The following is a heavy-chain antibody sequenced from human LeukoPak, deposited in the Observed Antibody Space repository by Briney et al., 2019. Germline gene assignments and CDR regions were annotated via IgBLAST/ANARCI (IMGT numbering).Heavy chain of an antibody. CDR1: GFTFDDYT. CDR3: AKAAGCSSTSCYLDY. Sequence: GGSLRLSCAASGFTFDDYTMHWVRQAPGKGLEWVSLISWDGGSTYYAESVKGRFTISRDNSKNSLYLQMNSLRTEDTALYYCAKAAGCSSTSCYLDYWGQGTLVTVSS. J-gene: IGHJ4*02. D-gene: IGHD2-2*01. CDR2: ISWDGGST. V-gene: IGHV3-43*01.